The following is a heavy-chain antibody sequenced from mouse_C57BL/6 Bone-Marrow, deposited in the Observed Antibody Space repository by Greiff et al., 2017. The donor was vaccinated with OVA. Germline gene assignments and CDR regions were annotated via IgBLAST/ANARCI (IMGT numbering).Heavy chain of an antibody. CDR3: TRSYPTDFDY. V-gene: IGHV1-15*01. Sequence: QVQLKQSGAELVRPGASVTLSCKASGYTFTDYEMHWVKQTPVHGLEWIGAIDPETGGTAYNQKFKGQAILTADKSSSTAYMELRSLTSEDSAVYYGTRSYPTDFDYWGQGTTLTVSS. D-gene: IGHD2-10*01. J-gene: IGHJ2*01. CDR2: IDPETGGT. CDR1: GYTFTDYE.